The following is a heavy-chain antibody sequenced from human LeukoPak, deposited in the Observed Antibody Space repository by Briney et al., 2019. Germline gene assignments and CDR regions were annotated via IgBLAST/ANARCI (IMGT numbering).Heavy chain of an antibody. D-gene: IGHD1-14*01. CDR3: ASCSDFSPNRFDP. V-gene: IGHV4-39*01. CDR2: IYYSGRT. J-gene: IGHJ5*02. CDR1: GDSISTSNNY. Sequence: RPSETLSLTCTVSGDSISTSNNYWGWVRQPPGERLEWLGSIYYSGRTYYNPSLKSRVTVSVDTSKNQFSLKLSSVTAADTAVYYCASCSDFSPNRFDPWGQGTLVTVSS.